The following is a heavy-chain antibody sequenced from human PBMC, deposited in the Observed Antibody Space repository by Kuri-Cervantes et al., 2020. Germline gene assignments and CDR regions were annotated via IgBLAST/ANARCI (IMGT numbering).Heavy chain of an antibody. CDR2: ISGSGGAK. CDR3: AKGSYGDYVGGAFDV. J-gene: IGHJ3*01. V-gene: IGHV3-23*01. CDR1: GITFSSYA. D-gene: IGHD4-17*01. Sequence: GESLKISCAASGITFSSYAMSWVRQAPGKGLKWVSLISGSGGAKFYAASVKGRFTISRDNSKNTVYLHMNSLRAEETAIYYCAKGSYGDYVGGAFDVWGQGTMVTVSS.